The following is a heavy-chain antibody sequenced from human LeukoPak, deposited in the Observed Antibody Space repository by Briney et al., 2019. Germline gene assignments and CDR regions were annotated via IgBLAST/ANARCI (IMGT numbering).Heavy chain of an antibody. D-gene: IGHD3-10*01. CDR2: IYHSGST. Sequence: SETLSLTCAVSGGSISSSNWWSWVRQPPGKGLEWIGEIYHSGSTNYNPSLKSRVTISVDKSKNQFSLKLSSVTAADTAVYYCARLFRGVRKYNWFDPWGQGTLVTVSS. J-gene: IGHJ5*02. CDR3: ARLFRGVRKYNWFDP. CDR1: GGSISSSNW. V-gene: IGHV4-4*02.